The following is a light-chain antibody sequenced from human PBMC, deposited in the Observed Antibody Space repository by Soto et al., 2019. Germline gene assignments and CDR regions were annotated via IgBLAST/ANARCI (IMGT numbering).Light chain of an antibody. V-gene: IGKV1-27*01. CDR2: AAS. CDR1: QGISNY. J-gene: IGKJ1*01. CDR3: QKYNSAPRT. Sequence: DIQITQSPSSLSASVGYRVTITCRASQGISNYLAWYQQKPGKVPKLLIYAASTMQSAVPSRFSGSGSGTAFTLTISNLQPEDVVTYYSQKYNSAPRTFEQETKVEI.